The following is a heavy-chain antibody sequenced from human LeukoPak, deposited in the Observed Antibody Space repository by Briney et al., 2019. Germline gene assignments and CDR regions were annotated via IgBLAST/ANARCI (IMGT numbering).Heavy chain of an antibody. CDR1: GFSFSSYS. CDR3: AKDLYGSGWYNYFDP. Sequence: GGSLRLSCAASGFSFSSYSMNWVRQAPGKGLEWVAMTSRDGSAEYYADSVKGRFTISRDNSKNTLYLQMNSLRPEDTAVYHCAKDLYGSGWYNYFDPWGQGALVIVSS. CDR2: TSRDGSAE. D-gene: IGHD6-19*01. V-gene: IGHV3-30*18. J-gene: IGHJ5*02.